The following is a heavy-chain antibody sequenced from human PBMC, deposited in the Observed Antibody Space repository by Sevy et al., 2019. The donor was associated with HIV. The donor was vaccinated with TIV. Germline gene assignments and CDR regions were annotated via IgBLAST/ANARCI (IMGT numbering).Heavy chain of an antibody. D-gene: IGHD1-1*01. CDR3: ANLKDPNANDGGKFGP. J-gene: IGHJ5*02. CDR2: IYYDGST. V-gene: IGHV4-59*01. Sequence: SETLSLTCTVSGGSINKNYWTWIRQPPGKGLEWIGYIYYDGSTNYNPSFKSRVTISVDMSKNHFSLNLGPVTAADTALYYSANLKDPNANDGGKFGPWGQGTLVTVSS. CDR1: GGSINKNY.